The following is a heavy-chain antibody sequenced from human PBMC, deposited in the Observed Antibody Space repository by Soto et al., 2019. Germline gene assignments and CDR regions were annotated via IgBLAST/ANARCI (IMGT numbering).Heavy chain of an antibody. CDR3: ASVRGGYYYAMDV. J-gene: IGHJ6*02. Sequence: QVQLQESGPGLVKPSGTLSLTCSVSRGSFSSSNWWSWVSQPPGKGLEWIGEIYHSGSTNYNPSLKSRVTISVDKSKNQFSLKLSSVTAADTAVYYCASVRGGYYYAMDVWGPGTTVTVSS. CDR1: RGSFSSSNW. D-gene: IGHD3-10*02. CDR2: IYHSGST. V-gene: IGHV4-4*02.